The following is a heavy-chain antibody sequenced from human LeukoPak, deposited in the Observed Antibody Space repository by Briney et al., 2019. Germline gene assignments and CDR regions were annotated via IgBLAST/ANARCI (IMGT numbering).Heavy chain of an antibody. Sequence: GGSLRLSCAASGFTFSSYSMNWVRQAPGKGLEWVSSISSSSSYIYYADSVKGRFTISRDNAKNSLYLQMNSLRAEDTAVYYCARALYCSSTSCPQADIDYWGQGTLVTVSS. D-gene: IGHD2-2*01. J-gene: IGHJ4*02. CDR2: ISSSSSYI. CDR3: ARALYCSSTSCPQADIDY. CDR1: GFTFSSYS. V-gene: IGHV3-21*01.